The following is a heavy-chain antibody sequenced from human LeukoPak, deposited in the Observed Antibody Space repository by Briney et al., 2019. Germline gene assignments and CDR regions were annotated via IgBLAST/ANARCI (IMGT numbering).Heavy chain of an antibody. CDR2: INSDGSST. CDR1: GFTFSSYW. D-gene: IGHD3-16*02. CDR3: ARDRWDYVWGSYRPMGAFDI. J-gene: IGHJ3*02. Sequence: GRSLRLSCAASGFTFSSYWMHWVRQAPGKGLVWVSRINSDGSSTSYADSVKGRFTISRDNAKNTLYLQMNSLRAEDTAVYYCARDRWDYVWGSYRPMGAFDIWGQGTMVTVSS. V-gene: IGHV3-74*01.